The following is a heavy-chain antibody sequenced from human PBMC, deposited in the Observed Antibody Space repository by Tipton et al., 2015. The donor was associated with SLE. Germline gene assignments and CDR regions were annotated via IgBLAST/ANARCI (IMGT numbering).Heavy chain of an antibody. J-gene: IGHJ4*02. Sequence: SLRLSCAASGFTFSSFAMHWVRQAPGKGLEYVSAISSKGTTYYANSVKGRFTISRDNSKNTLYLQMGSLRAEDMAVYYCTSRGYNYGSAYWGQGTQVTVSS. CDR3: TSRGYNYGSAY. CDR2: ISSKGTT. V-gene: IGHV3-64*01. D-gene: IGHD5-18*01. CDR1: GFTFSSFA.